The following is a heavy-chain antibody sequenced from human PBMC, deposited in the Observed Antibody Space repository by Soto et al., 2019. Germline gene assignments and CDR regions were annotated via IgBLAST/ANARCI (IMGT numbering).Heavy chain of an antibody. Sequence: QVELVQSGAEVKKPGSSVKVSCQASEDTFRNYAISWVRQAPGQGLEWMGGIIPIFGTANYAQQFQGRVTITAYTSANTVYLELSSLRSEDTAVYYCASTKYDSSAYYYWYLGLWVRGTLVTVSS. V-gene: IGHV1-69*06. CDR2: IIPIFGTA. CDR1: EDTFRNYA. D-gene: IGHD3-22*01. CDR3: ASTKYDSSAYYYWYLGL. J-gene: IGHJ2*01.